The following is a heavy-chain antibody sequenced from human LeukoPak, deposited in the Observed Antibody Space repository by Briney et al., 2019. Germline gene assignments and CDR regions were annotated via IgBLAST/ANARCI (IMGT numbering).Heavy chain of an antibody. V-gene: IGHV3-21*01. J-gene: IGHJ4*02. D-gene: IGHD2-15*01. Sequence: GGSLRLSCAASGFTFSSYSMNWVRQAPGKGLEWVSSISSSSSYIYYADSVKGRFTISRDNAKNSLYLQMNSLRAEDTAVYYCATDPSRYCSGGSCYADYWGQGTLVTVSS. CDR3: ATDPSRYCSGGSCYADY. CDR2: ISSSSSYI. CDR1: GFTFSSYS.